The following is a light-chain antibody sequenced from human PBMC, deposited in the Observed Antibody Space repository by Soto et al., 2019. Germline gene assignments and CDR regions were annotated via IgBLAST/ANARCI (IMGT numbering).Light chain of an antibody. CDR2: DAS. CDR3: QQSYSTPQ. J-gene: IGKJ1*01. CDR1: QSFTRW. Sequence: DIQMTQSPSTLSVSVGDRVTITCRASQSFTRWLAWYQQKPGKAPKLLIYDASNLEIGVPSRFSGSGSGTDFTLTISSLQPEDFATYYCQQSYSTPQFGQGTKVDIK. V-gene: IGKV1-5*01.